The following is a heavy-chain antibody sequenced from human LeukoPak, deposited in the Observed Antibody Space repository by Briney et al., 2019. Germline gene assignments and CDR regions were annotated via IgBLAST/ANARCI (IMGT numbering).Heavy chain of an antibody. CDR2: IYSGGST. V-gene: IGHV3-53*01. J-gene: IGHJ4*02. D-gene: IGHD6-19*01. CDR3: ARDLSGGWAVDY. Sequence: GGSLRLSCAASGFNVMSKYMSWVRQAPGKGLEWVSVIYSGGSTYYADSVEGRFTISRDSSKSTLYLQMNSLRAEDTAVYYCARDLSGGWAVDYWGQGTLVTVSS. CDR1: GFNVMSKY.